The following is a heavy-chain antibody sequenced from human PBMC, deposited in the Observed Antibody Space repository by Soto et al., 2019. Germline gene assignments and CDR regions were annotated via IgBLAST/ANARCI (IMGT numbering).Heavy chain of an antibody. CDR2: INSDGSST. J-gene: IGHJ6*02. CDR1: GFTFSSYW. Sequence: GSLRLSCAASGFTFSSYWMHWVRQAPGKGLVWVSRINSDGSSTSYADSVKGRFTISRDNAKNTLYLQMNSLRAEDTAVYYCASLLPYYGMDVWGQGTTVTVSS. CDR3: ASLLPYYGMDV. V-gene: IGHV3-74*01. D-gene: IGHD3-10*01.